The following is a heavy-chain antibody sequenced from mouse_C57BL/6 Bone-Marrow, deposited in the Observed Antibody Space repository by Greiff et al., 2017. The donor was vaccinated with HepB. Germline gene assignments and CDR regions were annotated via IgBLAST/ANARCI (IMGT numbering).Heavy chain of an antibody. CDR1: GFSLSTSGMG. V-gene: IGHV8-12*01. Sequence: QVTLKVSGPGILQSSQTLSLTCSFSGFSLSTSGMGVSWIRQPSGKGLEWLAHIYWDDDKRYNPSLKSRLTISKDTSRNQVFLKITSVDTADTATYYCARSDPSTVVATDWYFDVWGTGTTVTVSS. CDR3: ARSDPSTVVATDWYFDV. J-gene: IGHJ1*03. D-gene: IGHD1-1*01. CDR2: IYWDDDK.